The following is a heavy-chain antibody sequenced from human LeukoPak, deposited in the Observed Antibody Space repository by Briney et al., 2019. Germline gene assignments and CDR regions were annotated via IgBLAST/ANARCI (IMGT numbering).Heavy chain of an antibody. CDR1: DGSISSYY. D-gene: IGHD3-16*01. CDR2: IYYSGST. J-gene: IGHJ4*02. V-gene: IGHV4-59*01. CDR3: ARDPWGQTGYFDY. Sequence: KPSESLSLTCTVSDGSISSYYWSWIRQPPGKGLEWIGYIYYSGSTNYNPSLKSRVTISVDTSKNQFSLKLSSVTAADTAVYYCARDPWGQTGYFDYWGQGTLVTVSS.